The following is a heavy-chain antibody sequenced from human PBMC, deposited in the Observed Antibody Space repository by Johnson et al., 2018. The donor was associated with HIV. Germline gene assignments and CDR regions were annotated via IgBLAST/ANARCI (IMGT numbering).Heavy chain of an antibody. CDR3: AKEYRGSDPPDAFDI. V-gene: IGHV3-33*03. J-gene: IGHJ3*02. D-gene: IGHD1-26*01. CDR1: GFTFSSYG. CDR2: IWYDGSNK. Sequence: HVQLVESGGGVVQPGRSLRLSCAASGFTFSSYGMHWVRQAPGKGLEWVAVIWYDGSNKYYADSVKGRFTISRDNAKNSLYLQMNSLRAEDTALYYCAKEYRGSDPPDAFDIWGQGTMVTVSS.